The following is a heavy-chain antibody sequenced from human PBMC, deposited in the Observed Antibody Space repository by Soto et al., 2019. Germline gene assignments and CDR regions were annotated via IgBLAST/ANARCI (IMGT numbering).Heavy chain of an antibody. CDR3: AGLIDYYDSSGYLMDV. CDR2: INHSGST. CDR1: GGSFSVYY. D-gene: IGHD3-22*01. Sequence: ASETLSLTCAVYGGSFSVYYWSWIRQPPGKGLEWIGEINHSGSTNYNPSLKSRVTISVDTSKNQFSLKLSSVTAADTAVYYCAGLIDYYDSSGYLMDVWGQGTTVTVS. V-gene: IGHV4-34*01. J-gene: IGHJ6*02.